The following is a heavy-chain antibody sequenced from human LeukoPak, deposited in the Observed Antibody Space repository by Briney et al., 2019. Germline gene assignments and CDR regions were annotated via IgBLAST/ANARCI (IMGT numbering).Heavy chain of an antibody. V-gene: IGHV4-4*07. CDR1: GGSFSSYY. J-gene: IGHJ6*03. CDR3: ARDGMAIDNYYYYYMDV. CDR2: IYTSGST. Sequence: SETLSLTCAVYGGSFSSYYWSWIRQPAGKGLEWIGRIYTSGSTNYNPSLKSRVTMSVDTSKNQFSLKLSSVTAADTAVYYCARDGMAIDNYYYYYMDVWGKGTTVTISS. D-gene: IGHD5-24*01.